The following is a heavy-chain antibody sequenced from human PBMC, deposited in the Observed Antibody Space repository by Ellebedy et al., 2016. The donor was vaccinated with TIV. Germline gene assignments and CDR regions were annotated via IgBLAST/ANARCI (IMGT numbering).Heavy chain of an antibody. V-gene: IGHV3-11*05. Sequence: GESLKISXAASGFTFSDYYMNWVRQAPGKGLEWVSSISSSSSYTYYADSVKGRFTISRDNSKNTLYLQMNSLRAEDTAVYYCAKGGSSSWRKDDAFDIWGQGTMVTVSS. J-gene: IGHJ3*02. CDR3: AKGGSSSWRKDDAFDI. CDR1: GFTFSDYY. CDR2: ISSSSSYT. D-gene: IGHD6-13*01.